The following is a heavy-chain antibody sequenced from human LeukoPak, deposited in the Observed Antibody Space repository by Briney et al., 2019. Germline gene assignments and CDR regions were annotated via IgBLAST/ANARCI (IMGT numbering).Heavy chain of an antibody. CDR2: IFPSGGEI. Sequence: QSGGSLRLSCAASGFTFSTFAMLWVRQPPGKGLEWVSSIFPSGGEIHYADSVRGRFTISRDNAKNSLYLQMNSLRAEDTAVYYCAELGITMIGGVWGKGTTVTISS. CDR1: GFTFSTFA. V-gene: IGHV3-23*01. D-gene: IGHD3-10*02. J-gene: IGHJ6*04. CDR3: AELGITMIGGV.